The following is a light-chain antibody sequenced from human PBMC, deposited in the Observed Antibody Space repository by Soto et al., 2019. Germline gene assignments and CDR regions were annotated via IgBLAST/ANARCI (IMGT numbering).Light chain of an antibody. V-gene: IGLV2-23*01. CDR2: EGH. CDR1: SGYVGTYSL. Sequence: QSALAQPASVSGSPGQSITISCTGASGYVGTYSLVSWYQQHPGKAPKVVIYEGHKRPSGVPDRFSGSTSVNTASLIISGLQTDDEADYYCCLYVGATTYVFGTGTKLTVL. CDR3: CLYVGATTYV. J-gene: IGLJ1*01.